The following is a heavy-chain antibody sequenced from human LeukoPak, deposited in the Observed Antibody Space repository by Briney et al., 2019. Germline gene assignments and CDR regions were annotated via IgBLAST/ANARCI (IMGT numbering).Heavy chain of an antibody. D-gene: IGHD3-22*01. Sequence: PGRSLRLSCAASGFTFSSYAMHWVRRAPGKGLEWVAVISYDGSNKYYADSVKGRFTISRDNSKNTLYLQMNSLRAEDTAVYYCARAERYYDSSGYYRYWGQGTLVTVSS. CDR1: GFTFSSYA. V-gene: IGHV3-30-3*01. CDR3: ARAERYYDSSGYYRY. CDR2: ISYDGSNK. J-gene: IGHJ4*02.